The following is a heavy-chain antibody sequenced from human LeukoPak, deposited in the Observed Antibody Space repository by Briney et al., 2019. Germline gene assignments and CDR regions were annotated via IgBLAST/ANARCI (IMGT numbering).Heavy chain of an antibody. J-gene: IGHJ4*02. CDR1: GFTFTTYG. D-gene: IGHD2-21*01. Sequence: GGSLRLSCAAFGFTFTTYGMHWVRQAPGKGLEWVAFIRFDVSNKYYADSVKGRFTISRDNSKNTLYLQMNSLRAEDTAVYYCAKGAQYCGGDCSIFDYWGQGTLVTVSS. CDR3: AKGAQYCGGDCSIFDY. V-gene: IGHV3-30*02. CDR2: IRFDVSNK.